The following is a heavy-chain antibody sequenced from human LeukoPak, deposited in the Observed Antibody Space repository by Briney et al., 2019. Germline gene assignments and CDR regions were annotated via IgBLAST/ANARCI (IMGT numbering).Heavy chain of an antibody. Sequence: GGSLRLSCAASGFTVSSNYMSWVRQTPGKGLEWVSVIYSGGSTYYADSVKGRFTISRDNSKNTLYLQMNSLRAEDTAVYYCAKDWRYCSGGSCYFDYWGQGTLVTVSS. CDR3: AKDWRYCSGGSCYFDY. D-gene: IGHD2-15*01. CDR2: IYSGGST. CDR1: GFTVSSNY. J-gene: IGHJ4*02. V-gene: IGHV3-53*01.